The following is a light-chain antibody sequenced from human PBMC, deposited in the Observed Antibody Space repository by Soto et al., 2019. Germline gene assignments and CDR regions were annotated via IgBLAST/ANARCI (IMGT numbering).Light chain of an antibody. CDR2: LNSDGSH. CDR1: SGHSSYA. CDR3: QTWGTGIQV. Sequence: QSVLTQSPSASASLGASVKLTCTLSSGHSSYAIAWHQQQPEKGPRYLMKLNSDGSHSKGDGIPDRFSGSSSGAERYFTISSLHSEDEADYYCQTWGTGIQVFGGGTKLTVL. V-gene: IGLV4-69*01. J-gene: IGLJ2*01.